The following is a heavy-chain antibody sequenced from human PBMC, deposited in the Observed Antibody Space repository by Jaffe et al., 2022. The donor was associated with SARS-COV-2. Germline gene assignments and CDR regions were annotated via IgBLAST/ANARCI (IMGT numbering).Heavy chain of an antibody. Sequence: EVQLVESGGGLVQPGGSLRLSCAASGFTFSSYAMNWVRQAPGKGLEWLSSISGSGSNTYYADSVRGRFTISRDNSKNTLYLQMNSLRAEDTAVYYCGYSWGNGAFDIWGQGTMLTVSS. CDR1: GFTFSSYA. J-gene: IGHJ3*02. CDR2: ISGSGSNT. CDR3: GYSWGNGAFDI. V-gene: IGHV3-23*04. D-gene: IGHD3-16*01.